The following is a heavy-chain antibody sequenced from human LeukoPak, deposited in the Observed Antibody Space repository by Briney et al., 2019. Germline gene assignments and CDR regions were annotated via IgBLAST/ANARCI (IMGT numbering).Heavy chain of an antibody. Sequence: PSETLSLTCAVYGGSFSGYYWSWIRQTPGKGLEWIGEINHSGSTNYNPSLKGRVTISVDTSNNQFSLKLSSVTAADTAVYYCARHWKRGSGSYYNIWFDPWGQGTLVTVSS. V-gene: IGHV4-34*01. CDR1: GGSFSGYY. J-gene: IGHJ5*02. D-gene: IGHD3-10*01. CDR2: INHSGST. CDR3: ARHWKRGSGSYYNIWFDP.